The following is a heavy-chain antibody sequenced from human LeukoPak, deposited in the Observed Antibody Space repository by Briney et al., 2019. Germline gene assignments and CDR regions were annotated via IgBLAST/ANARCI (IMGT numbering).Heavy chain of an antibody. J-gene: IGHJ4*02. CDR1: GFTFSDYS. CDR2: ISSSSSTI. V-gene: IGHV3-48*01. CDR3: ARDPPNWGFGY. D-gene: IGHD7-27*01. Sequence: GGSLRLSCAASGFTFSDYSMNWVRQAPGKGLEWVSYISSSSSTIYYADSVRGRFTISRDNAKKTLYLRMNSLRAEDTAVYYCARDPPNWGFGYWGQGTLVTVSS.